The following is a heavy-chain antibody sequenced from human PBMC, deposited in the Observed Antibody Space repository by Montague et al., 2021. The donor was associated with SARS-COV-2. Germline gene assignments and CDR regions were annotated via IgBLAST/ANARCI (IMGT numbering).Heavy chain of an antibody. CDR2: IYYSGST. J-gene: IGHJ4*02. CDR1: GGSTSSYY. CDR3: ARGFDY. Sequence: SETLSLTCTVSGGSTSSYYWSWIRQPPGKGLEWIAYIYYSGSTNYNPSLKSRVTISVDTSKSQFSLKLSSVTAADTAVYYCARGFDYWGQGTLVTVSS. V-gene: IGHV4-59*01.